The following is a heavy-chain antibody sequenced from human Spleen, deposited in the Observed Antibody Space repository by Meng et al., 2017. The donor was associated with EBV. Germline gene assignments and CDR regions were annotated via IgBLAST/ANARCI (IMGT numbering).Heavy chain of an antibody. Sequence: LPQSWRVGLLKPSSTLPLTCAVDGGSFSDYYCSWIRQPPGKGLEWIGEIDHRGRPNYNPSLMSRVTISLDTSRNHFSLELTSVTDADTAVYYCARGDDYRYAYWGQGTLVTVSS. V-gene: IGHV4-34*01. CDR2: IDHRGRP. D-gene: IGHD3-16*01. J-gene: IGHJ4*02. CDR3: ARGDDYRYAY. CDR1: GGSFSDYY.